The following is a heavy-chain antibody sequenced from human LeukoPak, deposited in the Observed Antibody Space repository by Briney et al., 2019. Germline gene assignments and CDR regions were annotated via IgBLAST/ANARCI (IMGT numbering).Heavy chain of an antibody. CDR2: IYYSGST. V-gene: IGHV4-39*01. J-gene: IGHJ3*02. CDR3: ARHKREIAVAGLNAFDI. CDR1: GGSISSSSYY. Sequence: PSETLSLTCTVSGGSISSSSYYWGWLRQPPGKGLEWIGSIYYSGSTYYNPSLKSRVTISVDTSKNQFSLKLSSVTAADTAVYYCARHKREIAVAGLNAFDIWGQGTMVTVSS. D-gene: IGHD6-19*01.